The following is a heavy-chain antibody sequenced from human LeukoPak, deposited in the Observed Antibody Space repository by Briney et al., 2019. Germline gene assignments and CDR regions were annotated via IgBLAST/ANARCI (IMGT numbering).Heavy chain of an antibody. D-gene: IGHD2-15*01. CDR2: TNQDGSKN. Sequence: GGSLRLSCAASEFTFSNYWMSWVRQAPGKGLERVAHTNQDGSKNYYVDSLKGRFTISRDNAKNSLYLQMNSLRAEDTAVYYCARGGQSRFDSWGQGTLVTVSS. J-gene: IGHJ4*02. CDR1: EFTFSNYW. CDR3: ARGGQSRFDS. V-gene: IGHV3-7*01.